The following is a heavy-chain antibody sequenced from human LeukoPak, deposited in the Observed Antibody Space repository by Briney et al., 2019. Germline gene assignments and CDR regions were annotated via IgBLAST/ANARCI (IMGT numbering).Heavy chain of an antibody. D-gene: IGHD3-3*01. V-gene: IGHV1-69*13. Sequence: SVKVSCKASGGTFSSYAISWVRQAPGQGLEWMGGIIPIFGTANYAQKFQGRVTITADESTSTAYMELSSLRSEDTAVYYCARDPGSGFRDFDYWGQGTLVTVSS. J-gene: IGHJ4*02. CDR1: GGTFSSYA. CDR3: ARDPGSGFRDFDY. CDR2: IIPIFGTA.